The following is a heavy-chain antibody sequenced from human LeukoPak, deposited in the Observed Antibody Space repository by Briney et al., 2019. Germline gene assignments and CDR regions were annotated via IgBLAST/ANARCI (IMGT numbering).Heavy chain of an antibody. CDR3: ARDAPLGELSLYRIESDYYYYYMDV. D-gene: IGHD3-16*02. CDR1: GYTFTGYY. CDR2: INPNSGGT. V-gene: IGHV1-2*02. J-gene: IGHJ6*03. Sequence: GASVKVSCKASGYTFTGYYMHWVRQAPGQGLEWMGWINPNSGGTNYAQKFQGRVTMTRDTSISTAYMELSRLRSDDTAVYYCARDAPLGELSLYRIESDYYYYYMDVWGKGTTVTISS.